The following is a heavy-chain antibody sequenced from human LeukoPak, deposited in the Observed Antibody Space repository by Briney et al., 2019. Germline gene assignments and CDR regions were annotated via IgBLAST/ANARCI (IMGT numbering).Heavy chain of an antibody. CDR2: INHSGST. CDR1: GGSFSGYY. CDR3: ATRIAARPFDP. D-gene: IGHD6-6*01. V-gene: IGHV4-34*01. J-gene: IGHJ5*02. Sequence: SETLSLTCAVYGGSFSGYYWSWICQPPGKGLEWIGEINHSGSTNYNPSLKSRVTISVDTSKNQFSLKLSSVTAADTAVYYCATRIAARPFDPWGQATLVTVSS.